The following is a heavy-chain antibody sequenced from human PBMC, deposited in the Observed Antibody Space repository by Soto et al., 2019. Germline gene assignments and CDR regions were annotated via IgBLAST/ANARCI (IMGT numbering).Heavy chain of an antibody. V-gene: IGHV4-39*01. J-gene: IGHJ4*02. D-gene: IGHD6-13*01. CDR3: AICFVGYTSRWY. CDR1: GGSISSNSHY. CDR2: IYTFGSS. Sequence: QLQLQESGPGLVKPSETLSLTCTVSGGSISSNSHYWGWIRQPPGKGLEWIGSIYTFGSSYYNPSLKSRVTMSVDTSKNQFSLKLTSVTAADTAVYYCAICFVGYTSRWYWGQGNLVTVSS.